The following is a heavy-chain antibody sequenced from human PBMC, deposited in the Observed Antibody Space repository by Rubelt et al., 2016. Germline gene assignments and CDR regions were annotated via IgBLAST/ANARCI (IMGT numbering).Heavy chain of an antibody. CDR2: ISGHGGST. J-gene: IGHJ4*02. Sequence: VQLVESGGGVVQPGRSLRLSCAASGFTFSSYWMHWVRQAPGKGLEWVSVISGHGGSTYYADSVKGRFTISRDNSKNTLYLQMNSLRGEDTAVYYCAKDREVVATGVDYWGQGTLVTVSS. V-gene: IGHV3-23*04. D-gene: IGHD1-1*01. CDR3: AKDREVVATGVDY. CDR1: GFTFSSYW.